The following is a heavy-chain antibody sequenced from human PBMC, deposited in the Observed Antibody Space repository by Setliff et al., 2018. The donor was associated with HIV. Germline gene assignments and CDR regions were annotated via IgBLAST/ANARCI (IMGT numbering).Heavy chain of an antibody. J-gene: IGHJ4*02. CDR1: EVSFTFRSFG. D-gene: IGHD6-13*01. CDR2: IGYGGNDK. CDR3: ARVSSSRDFDY. Sequence: GGSLRLSCAASEVSFTFRSFGMHWVRQAPGKGLEWVAFIGYGGNDKFYADSVKGRFAISRDNSKNMLFLQLDSVRVEDTAMYYCARVSSSRDFDYWGQGTLVTVSS. V-gene: IGHV3-30*02.